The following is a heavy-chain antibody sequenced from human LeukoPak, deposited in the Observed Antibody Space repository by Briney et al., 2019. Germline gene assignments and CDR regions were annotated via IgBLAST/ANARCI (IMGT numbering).Heavy chain of an antibody. V-gene: IGHV1-46*01. CDR3: ALSSRYYFDY. CDR1: GYTFTSYY. D-gene: IGHD2-2*01. Sequence: ASVKVSCKTSGYTFTSYYLHWVRQAPGQGLEWMGIINPSGGSTTYPQKFQGRVTMTRDPSTSTVYMELSSLRSEDTAVYYCALSSRYYFDYWGQGTLVTVSS. CDR2: INPSGGST. J-gene: IGHJ4*02.